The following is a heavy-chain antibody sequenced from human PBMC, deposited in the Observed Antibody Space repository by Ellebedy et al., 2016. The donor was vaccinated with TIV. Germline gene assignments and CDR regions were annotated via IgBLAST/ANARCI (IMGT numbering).Heavy chain of an antibody. Sequence: GESLKISXAASGFTISAFAMGWVRQAPGKGLQWVAVIWNEGRNRYYADSVTGRFTISRDNSKNTLYLEMHGLRAEDTALYYCAREAGLKYYYGMDVWGQGTTVAVS. J-gene: IGHJ6*02. CDR1: GFTISAFA. CDR2: IWNEGRNR. V-gene: IGHV3-33*08. CDR3: AREAGLKYYYGMDV.